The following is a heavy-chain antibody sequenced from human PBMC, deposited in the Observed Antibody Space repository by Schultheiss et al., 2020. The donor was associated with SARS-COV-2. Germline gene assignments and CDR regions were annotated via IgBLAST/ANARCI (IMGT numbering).Heavy chain of an antibody. D-gene: IGHD3-16*01. V-gene: IGHV4-34*01. J-gene: IGHJ4*02. Sequence: SETLSLTCAVYGGSFSGYYWSWIRQPPGKGLEWIGEINHSGSTNYNPSLKSRVTISVDTSKNQFSLKLSSVTAADTAVYYCARGDVGGFDYWGQGTLVTVSS. CDR2: INHSGST. CDR3: ARGDVGGFDY. CDR1: GGSFSGYY.